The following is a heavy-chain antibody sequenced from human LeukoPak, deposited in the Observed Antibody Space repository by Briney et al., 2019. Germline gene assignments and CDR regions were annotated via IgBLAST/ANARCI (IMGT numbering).Heavy chain of an antibody. V-gene: IGHV3-21*01. CDR2: ISDSSSYK. D-gene: IGHD5-12*01. J-gene: IGHJ6*03. CDR1: GFTFSSYK. Sequence: KPGGSLRLSCAASGFTFSSYKMNWVRQAPGTGLEWVSSISDSSSYKYYADSVKGRFTISRDNAKNSLYLQMNSLRAEDTAIYFCATLPIGYAPSYYMDVWGKGNPVTVSS. CDR3: ATLPIGYAPSYYMDV.